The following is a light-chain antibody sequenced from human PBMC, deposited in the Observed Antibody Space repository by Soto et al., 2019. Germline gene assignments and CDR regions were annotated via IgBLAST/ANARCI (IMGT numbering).Light chain of an antibody. CDR1: QSVSSK. CDR3: QHYSTWLWT. V-gene: IGKV3-15*01. J-gene: IGKJ1*01. Sequence: EIVMTQSPATLSVSPGERATLSCRASQSVSSKLAWYQQKPGQGPMLLIYGASTRATGIPARFSGSGSGTEFTLTISSLQSEDFAVYYCQHYSTWLWTFGQGTKVEI. CDR2: GAS.